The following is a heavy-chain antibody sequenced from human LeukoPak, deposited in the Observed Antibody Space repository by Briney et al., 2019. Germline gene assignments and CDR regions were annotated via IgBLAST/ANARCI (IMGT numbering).Heavy chain of an antibody. V-gene: IGHV3-48*02. J-gene: IGHJ3*01. D-gene: IGHD4-23*01. CDR3: GKDPNGNFIGAFDF. Sequence: GGSLRLSCAASGFTLSSYSMHWVRQAQGKGLEWVSHISISSGTIHYADSVKGRFTISRDNAKNSLYLQMNSLRDEGTAVYYCGKDPNGNFIGAFDFWGQGTMVTVSS. CDR2: ISISSGTI. CDR1: GFTLSSYS.